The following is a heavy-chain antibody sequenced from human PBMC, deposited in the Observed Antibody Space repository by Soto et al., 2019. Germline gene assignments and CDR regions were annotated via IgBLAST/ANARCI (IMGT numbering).Heavy chain of an antibody. CDR1: GLTFRTSG. D-gene: IGHD6-19*01. J-gene: IGHJ4*02. CDR2: ISYDESDK. CDR3: ANLAVAREYDY. Sequence: GSLRLSCAASGLTFRTSGMHWVRQAPGKGLEWVAFISYDESDKHYAESVKGRFTISRDNSKSTLYLQMNTLRPEDTAVYYCANLAVAREYDYWGQGTLVTVSS. V-gene: IGHV3-30*18.